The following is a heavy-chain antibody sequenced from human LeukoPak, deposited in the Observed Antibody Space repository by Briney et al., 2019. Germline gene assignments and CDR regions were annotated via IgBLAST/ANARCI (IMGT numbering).Heavy chain of an antibody. Sequence: PGGSLRLSCAASGFTFSSYAMSWVRQAPGKGLEWVSAISGSGGSTYYADSVKGRFTISRDNSKNTLYLQMNSLRAEDTAVYYCAKPSRGSITIFGVVIDYWGQGTLVTVSS. V-gene: IGHV3-23*01. D-gene: IGHD3-3*01. CDR2: ISGSGGST. CDR3: AKPSRGSITIFGVVIDY. CDR1: GFTFSSYA. J-gene: IGHJ4*02.